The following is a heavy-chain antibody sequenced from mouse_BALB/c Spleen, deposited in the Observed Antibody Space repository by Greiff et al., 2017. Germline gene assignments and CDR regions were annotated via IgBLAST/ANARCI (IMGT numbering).Heavy chain of an antibody. CDR3: ARYYYGSSYGGAY. CDR2: INPNNGGT. Sequence: LQQSGPELVKPGASVKISCKTSGYTFTEYTMHWVKQSHGKSLEWIGGINPNNGGTSYNQKFKDKATLTADKSSSTAYMQLSSLTSEDSAVYYCARYYYGSSYGGAYWGQGTLVTVSA. V-gene: IGHV1-18*01. J-gene: IGHJ3*01. D-gene: IGHD1-1*01. CDR1: GYTFTEYT.